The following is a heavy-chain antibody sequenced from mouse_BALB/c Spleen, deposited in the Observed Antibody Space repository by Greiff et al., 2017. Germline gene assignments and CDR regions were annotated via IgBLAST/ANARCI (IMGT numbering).Heavy chain of an antibody. CDR3: ARSDYDVSYAMDY. D-gene: IGHD2-4*01. CDR1: GYSITSDYA. J-gene: IGHJ4*01. V-gene: IGHV3-2*02. CDR2: ISYSGST. Sequence: EVQLVESGPGLVKPSQSLSLTCTVTGYSITSDYAWNWIRQFPGNKLEWMGYISYSGSTSYNPSLKSRISITRDTSKNQFFLQLNSVTTEDTATYYCARSDYDVSYAMDYWGQGTSVTVSS.